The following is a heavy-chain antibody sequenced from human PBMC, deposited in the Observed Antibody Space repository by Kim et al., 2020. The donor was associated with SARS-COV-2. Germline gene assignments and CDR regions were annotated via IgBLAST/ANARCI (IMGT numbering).Heavy chain of an antibody. Sequence: SETLSLTCTVSGGSISSYYWSWIRQPPGKGLEWIGYIYYSGSTNYNPSLKSRVTISVDTSKNQFSLKLSSVTAADTAVYYCARAYYFDYWGQGTLVTVSS. V-gene: IGHV4-59*01. CDR2: IYYSGST. CDR3: ARAYYFDY. D-gene: IGHD3-16*01. CDR1: GGSISSYY. J-gene: IGHJ4*02.